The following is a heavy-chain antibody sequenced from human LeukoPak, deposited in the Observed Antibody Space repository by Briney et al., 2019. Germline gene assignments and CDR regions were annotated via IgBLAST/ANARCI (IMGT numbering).Heavy chain of an antibody. CDR3: ARDQQGNFDY. V-gene: IGHV4-34*01. D-gene: IGHD7-27*01. Sequence: SETLSLTCAVYGGSFSGYYWSWIRQPPGKGLEWIGEINHNGSTNYNPSLKSRVTISVDTSKNQFSLKLSSVTAADTAVYYCARDQQGNFDYWGQGTLVTVSS. CDR1: GGSFSGYY. CDR2: INHNGST. J-gene: IGHJ4*02.